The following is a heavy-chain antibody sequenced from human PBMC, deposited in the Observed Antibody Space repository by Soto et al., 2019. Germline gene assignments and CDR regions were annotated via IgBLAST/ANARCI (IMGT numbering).Heavy chain of an antibody. CDR2: IYSGGST. V-gene: IGHV3-53*04. J-gene: IGHJ3*02. D-gene: IGHD2-15*01. CDR1: GFTVSSNY. CDR3: ARGPGYCSGGSCYLAAFDI. Sequence: EVQLVESGGGLVQPGGSLRLSCAASGFTVSSNYMSWVRQAPGKGLEWVSVIYSGGSTYYADSVKGRFTISRHNSKNTLYLQMNSLRAEDTAVYYCARGPGYCSGGSCYLAAFDIWGQGTMVTVSS.